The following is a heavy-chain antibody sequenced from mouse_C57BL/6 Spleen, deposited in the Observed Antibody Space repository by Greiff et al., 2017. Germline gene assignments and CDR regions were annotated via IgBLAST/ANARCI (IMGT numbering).Heavy chain of an antibody. D-gene: IGHD2-5*01. J-gene: IGHJ2*01. CDR2: IYPYNGVS. CDR1: GYSFTGYY. CDR3: ARLNSNYLGNYFDY. Sequence: EVQLMESGPELVKPGASVKISCKASGYSFTGYYMHWVKQSHGNILDWIGYIYPYNGVSSYNQKFKGKATLTVDKSSSTAYMELRSLTSEDSAVYYCARLNSNYLGNYFDYWGQGTTLTVSS. V-gene: IGHV1-31*01.